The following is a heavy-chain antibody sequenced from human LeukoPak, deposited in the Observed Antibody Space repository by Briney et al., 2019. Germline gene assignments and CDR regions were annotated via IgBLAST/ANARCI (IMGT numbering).Heavy chain of an antibody. D-gene: IGHD2-15*01. V-gene: IGHV4-34*01. Sequence: SETLSLTCAVYGGSFSGYYWSWIRQPPGKGLEWIGSIYHSGSTYYNPSLKSRVTISVDTSKNQFSLKLSSVTAADTAVYYCARVIGDIVVVVAAAHFDYWGQGTLVTVSS. CDR1: GGSFSGYY. CDR3: ARVIGDIVVVVAAAHFDY. J-gene: IGHJ4*02. CDR2: IYHSGST.